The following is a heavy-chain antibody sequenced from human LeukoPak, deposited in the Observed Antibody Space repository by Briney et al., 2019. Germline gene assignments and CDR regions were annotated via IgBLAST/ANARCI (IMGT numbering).Heavy chain of an antibody. J-gene: IGHJ4*02. Sequence: GGSLRLSCATSGFPFSIYAMTWVRQAPGKGLEWVSSISGSGGGTYYADSVAGHFIISRDNSKNTLYLQMNSLGADDTDVYYCAQGGLRFRGGGYWGQGTLVTVSS. D-gene: IGHD5-12*01. V-gene: IGHV3-23*01. CDR3: AQGGLRFRGGGY. CDR2: ISGSGGGT. CDR1: GFPFSIYA.